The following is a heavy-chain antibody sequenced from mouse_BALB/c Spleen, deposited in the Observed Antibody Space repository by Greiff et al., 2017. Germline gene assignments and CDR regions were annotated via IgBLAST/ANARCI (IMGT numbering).Heavy chain of an antibody. CDR3: ARDSLYEGLCFDY. CDR2: ISYDGSN. Sequence: EVQLQESGPGLVKPSQSLSLTCSVTGYSITSGYFWYWIRQFPGNKLEWMGYISYDGSNNYNPSLKNRISITRDTSKNQLFLKLNSVTTEDTATYYCARDSLYEGLCFDYWGQGTTLTVSS. J-gene: IGHJ2*01. D-gene: IGHD2-3*01. V-gene: IGHV3-6*02. CDR1: GYSITSGYF.